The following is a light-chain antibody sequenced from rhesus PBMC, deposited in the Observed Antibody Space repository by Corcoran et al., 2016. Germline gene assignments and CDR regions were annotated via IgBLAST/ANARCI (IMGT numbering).Light chain of an antibody. CDR3: QHYYSTPYS. CDR1: QGINND. V-gene: IGKV1S17*01. J-gene: IGKJ2*01. CDR2: EAS. Sequence: DIQMTQSPSSLSASVGDRVTITCRASQGINNDLAWYPQKPVETPKLLIYEASSLKSGIPSRFSGSGSGTEFTLTIRSLQSEDFATYYCQHYYSTPYSFGQGTKVELK.